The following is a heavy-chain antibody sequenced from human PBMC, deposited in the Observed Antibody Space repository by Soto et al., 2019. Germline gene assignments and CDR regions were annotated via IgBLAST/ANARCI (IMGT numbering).Heavy chain of an antibody. CDR3: AGRLHPLKLPRWTGLGD. D-gene: IGHD3-9*01. Sequence: EVQLVESGGGLVKPGGSLRLSCAASGFTFSNAWMSWVRQAPGKGLEWVGRIKSKTHGGTTDYAAPVKGRFTISRDDSKNTLYLQINDLKTEDTAVYYCAGRLHPLKLPRWTGLGDWGQGTLVTVSS. J-gene: IGHJ4*02. CDR2: IKSKTHGGTT. V-gene: IGHV3-15*01. CDR1: GFTFSNAW.